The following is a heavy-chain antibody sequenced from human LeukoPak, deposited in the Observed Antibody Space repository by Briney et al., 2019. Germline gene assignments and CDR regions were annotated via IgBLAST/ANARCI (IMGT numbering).Heavy chain of an antibody. D-gene: IGHD3-9*01. CDR3: ALSREYDILTGPMGWFDP. CDR1: GGTFSSYA. Sequence: GASVKVSCKASGGTFSSYAISWVRQAPGQGLEWMGGIIPIFGTANYAQKFQGRVTITADESTSTAYMELSSLRSEDTAVYYCALSREYDILTGPMGWFDPWGQGTLVTVSS. J-gene: IGHJ5*02. V-gene: IGHV1-69*01. CDR2: IIPIFGTA.